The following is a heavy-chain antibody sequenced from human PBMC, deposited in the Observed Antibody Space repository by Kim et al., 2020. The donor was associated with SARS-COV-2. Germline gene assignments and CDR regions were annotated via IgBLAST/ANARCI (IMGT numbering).Heavy chain of an antibody. J-gene: IGHJ4*02. CDR3: ATDRMWFGQLAY. CDR1: GSTVGELS. V-gene: IGHV1-24*01. CDR2: LDPEEGEI. Sequence: ASVKVSCKVSGSTVGELSIHWVRQAPGKGLEWMGGLDPEEGEITYGQKFRGRLTMTEDLSADTAYMELSSLRSDDTAVYYCATDRMWFGQLAYWGQGTPVTVSS. D-gene: IGHD3-10*01.